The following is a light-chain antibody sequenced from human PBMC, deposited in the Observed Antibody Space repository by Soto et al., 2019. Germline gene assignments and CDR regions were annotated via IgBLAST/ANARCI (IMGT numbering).Light chain of an antibody. J-gene: IGKJ5*01. CDR1: QSISSSF. V-gene: IGKV3-20*01. CDR3: QQYENSPIT. CDR2: GAS. Sequence: IVRTQSPATLSVSPGGRASLSCGASQSISSSFLAWYQQKPGQAPRLLIYGASSRATGIPDRFSGTGSETDFTLTINRLEPEDFAVYYCQQYENSPITFGQGTRLEIK.